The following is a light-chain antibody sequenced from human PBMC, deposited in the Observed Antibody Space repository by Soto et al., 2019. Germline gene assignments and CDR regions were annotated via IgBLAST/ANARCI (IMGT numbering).Light chain of an antibody. J-gene: IGKJ1*01. Sequence: EIVLTQSPGTLSLSPGERATLSCRASQGFSSSYLGWYQQKPGQAPRLLIYGASSRATGIPGRFSGSGSGTDFSLTISRLEPEDFAVYYCHQYGTSPTFGQGTKVEIK. CDR3: HQYGTSPT. V-gene: IGKV3-20*01. CDR2: GAS. CDR1: QGFSSSY.